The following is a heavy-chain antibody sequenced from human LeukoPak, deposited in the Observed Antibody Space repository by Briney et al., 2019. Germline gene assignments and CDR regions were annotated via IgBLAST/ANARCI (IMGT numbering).Heavy chain of an antibody. CDR1: GGSISSYY. J-gene: IGHJ4*02. Sequence: SETLSLTCTVSGGSISSYYWSWIRQPPGKGLEWIGYIYYSGSTNYNPSLKSRVTISVDTSMNQFSLKLTSLTAADTAVYYCARAGVSSGYWSLWGQGTLVTVSS. V-gene: IGHV4-59*01. D-gene: IGHD3-22*01. CDR3: ARAGVSSGYWSL. CDR2: IYYSGST.